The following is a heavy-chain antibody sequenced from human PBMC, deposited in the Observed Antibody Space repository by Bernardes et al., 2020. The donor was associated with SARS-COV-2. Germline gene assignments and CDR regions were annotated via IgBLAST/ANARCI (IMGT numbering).Heavy chain of an antibody. CDR2: IYHSGNT. J-gene: IGHJ5*02. D-gene: IGHD6-6*01. V-gene: IGHV4-34*01. Sequence: GKGLEWIGKIYHSGNTNYNPSLKSRVTISVDTSKNQFSLKLNSVTAADTAGYYGAREDSTSARLNWFDPWGQGTLVTVSS. CDR3: AREDSTSARLNWFDP.